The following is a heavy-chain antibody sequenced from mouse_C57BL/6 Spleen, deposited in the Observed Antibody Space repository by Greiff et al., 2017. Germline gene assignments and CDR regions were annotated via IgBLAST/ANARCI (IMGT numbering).Heavy chain of an antibody. J-gene: IGHJ4*01. V-gene: IGHV5-17*01. Sequence: EVKLMESGGGLVKPGGSLKLSCAASGFTFSDYGMHWVRQAPEKGLGWVAYLSSGSSTIYYADTVKGRFTISRDNAKNTLFLQMTSLRSEDTAMYYCARENYYAMDYWGQGPSVTVSS. CDR3: ARENYYAMDY. CDR2: LSSGSSTI. CDR1: GFTFSDYG.